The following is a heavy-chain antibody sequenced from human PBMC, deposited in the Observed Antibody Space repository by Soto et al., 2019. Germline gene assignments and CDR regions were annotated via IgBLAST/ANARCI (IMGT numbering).Heavy chain of an antibody. CDR2: IYYTGNT. CDR3: AAGLDHNKVGY. D-gene: IGHD2-2*03. J-gene: IGHJ4*02. V-gene: IGHV4-59*01. CDR1: GGSISPSY. Sequence: QVRLQESGPGLVKPSETLSLTCTVSGGSISPSYWNWVRQPPGKRPEWIGCIYYTGNTHYNPSLKXXVTISRDTSKTQFSLELTTVTAADTAIYFCAAGLDHNKVGYWGQGTLVTVSS.